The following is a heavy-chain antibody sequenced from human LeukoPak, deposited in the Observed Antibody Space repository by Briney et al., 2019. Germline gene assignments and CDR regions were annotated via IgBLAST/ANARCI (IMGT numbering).Heavy chain of an antibody. Sequence: GGSLRLSCAASGFTFDDYAMHWVRQAPGKGLEWVSLISGDGGSTYYADSVKGRFTISRDNSKNSLYLQMSSLRTEDTALYYCAKDILYDILTGYYPSYGMDVWGQGATVTVSS. V-gene: IGHV3-43*02. CDR2: ISGDGGST. CDR3: AKDILYDILTGYYPSYGMDV. D-gene: IGHD3-9*01. CDR1: GFTFDDYA. J-gene: IGHJ6*02.